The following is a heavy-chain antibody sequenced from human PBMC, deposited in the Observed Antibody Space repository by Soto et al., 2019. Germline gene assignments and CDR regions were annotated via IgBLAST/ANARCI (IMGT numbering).Heavy chain of an antibody. V-gene: IGHV4-59*12. CDR2: MHFSGSA. D-gene: IGHD6-19*01. CDR3: AREGSGASGWYDYFDS. Sequence: PSETLSLTCSVSGGCIGSDYWSWIRQPPGKGLEWIGYMHFSGSAHYNPSLKSRVTISVDTSENRVSLHLSSVTAADTAVYFCAREGSGASGWYDYFDSWGHGTLVTVSS. CDR1: GGCIGSDY. J-gene: IGHJ4*01.